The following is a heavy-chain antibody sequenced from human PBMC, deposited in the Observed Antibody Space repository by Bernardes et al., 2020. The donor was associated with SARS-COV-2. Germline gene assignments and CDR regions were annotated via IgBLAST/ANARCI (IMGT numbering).Heavy chain of an antibody. D-gene: IGHD3-10*01. Sequence: AAVKVSCKASGYTFTNYAINWVRQAAGQGLEWMGWMNTDSANTGYAQKFQCRITMTRTTSISTAYMELSSLRSEDTAVYYCARDPGELLVAYYFDSWGQGTRVTVSS. J-gene: IGHJ4*02. CDR1: GYTFTNYA. CDR3: ARDPGELLVAYYFDS. V-gene: IGHV1-8*01. CDR2: MNTDSANT.